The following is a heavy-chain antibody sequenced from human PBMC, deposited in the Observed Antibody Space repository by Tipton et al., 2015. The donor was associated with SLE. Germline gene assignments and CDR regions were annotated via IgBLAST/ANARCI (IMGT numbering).Heavy chain of an antibody. CDR2: INHSGST. D-gene: IGHD6-19*01. CDR3: ARGRDFKEAVAGRGWFDP. V-gene: IGHV4-39*07. CDR1: GGSISTTTYF. J-gene: IGHJ5*02. Sequence: LRLSCTVSGGSISTTTYFWNWIRQPPGKGLEWIGEINHSGSTNYNPSLKSRVTISVDTSKNQFSLKLSSVTAADTAVYYCARGRDFKEAVAGRGWFDPWGQGTLVTVSS.